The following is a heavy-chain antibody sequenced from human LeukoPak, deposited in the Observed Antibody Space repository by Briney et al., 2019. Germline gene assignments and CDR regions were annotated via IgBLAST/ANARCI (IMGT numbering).Heavy chain of an antibody. V-gene: IGHV4-59*01. CDR2: IYYSGST. Sequence: SETLSLTCTVSGGSLSSYYWSWIRQPPGKGLEWIGYIYYSGSTNYNPSLKSRVTISVDTSKNQFSLKLSSVTAADTAVYYCARDKRNLEYSSSSGLYYYYMDVWGKGTTVTVSS. J-gene: IGHJ6*03. CDR3: ARDKRNLEYSSSSGLYYYYMDV. D-gene: IGHD6-6*01. CDR1: GGSLSSYY.